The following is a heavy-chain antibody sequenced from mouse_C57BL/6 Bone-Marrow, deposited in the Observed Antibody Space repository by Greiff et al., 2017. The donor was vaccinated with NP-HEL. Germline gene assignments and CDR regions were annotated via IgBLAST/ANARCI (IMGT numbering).Heavy chain of an antibody. Sequence: QVQLKQSGAELVKPGASVKMSCKASGYTFTSYWITWVKQRPGQGLEWIGDIYPGSGSTNYNEKFKSKATLTVDTSSSTAYMQLSSLTSEDSAVYYCARHGNYPWFAYWGQGTLVTVSA. J-gene: IGHJ3*01. V-gene: IGHV1-55*01. CDR3: ARHGNYPWFAY. CDR1: GYTFTSYW. D-gene: IGHD2-1*01. CDR2: IYPGSGST.